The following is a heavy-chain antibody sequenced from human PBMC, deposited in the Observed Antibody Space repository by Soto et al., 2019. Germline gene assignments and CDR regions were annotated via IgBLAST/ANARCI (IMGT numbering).Heavy chain of an antibody. V-gene: IGHV5-51*01. CDR3: ARYFAGGTRDYGVDV. CDR2: IYPDDFDT. Sequence: PGESLKISCKGSGYSFTSYWIGWVRQMPGKGLEWMGIIYPDDFDTKYSPSFQGQVTISADKTISTAYLQWSSLKASDSAMYYCARYFAGGTRDYGVDVWGQGTTVTVSS. J-gene: IGHJ6*02. D-gene: IGHD2-15*01. CDR1: GYSFTSYW.